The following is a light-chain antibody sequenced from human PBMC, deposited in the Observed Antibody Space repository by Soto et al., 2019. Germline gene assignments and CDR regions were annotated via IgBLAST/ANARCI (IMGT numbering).Light chain of an antibody. J-gene: IGLJ3*02. CDR3: LSADSSGTWV. Sequence: SYELTQPPSVSVSLGQMARITCSGEALPKKYAYWCQQKPGQFPVLVIYKDSERPSGIPERYSGSSSGTIVTLTISGVQAEDEADYYCLSADSSGTWVFGGGTKLTVL. V-gene: IGLV3-16*01. CDR1: ALPKKY. CDR2: KDS.